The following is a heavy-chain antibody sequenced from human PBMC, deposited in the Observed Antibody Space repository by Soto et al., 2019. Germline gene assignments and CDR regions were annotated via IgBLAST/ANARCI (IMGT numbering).Heavy chain of an antibody. V-gene: IGHV1-69*01. CDR1: GGTFSSYA. J-gene: IGHJ5*02. D-gene: IGHD3-9*01. Sequence: QVQLVQSGAEVKKPGSSVKVSCKASGGTFSSYAISWVRQAPGQGLEWMGGIVPIFGTANYAPKFQGRVKITADESTSTAYMERSSLSSEDTAVYYCARDGFNDDIVTGYRFDNWFAPWGQGTLVTVSS. CDR2: IVPIFGTA. CDR3: ARDGFNDDIVTGYRFDNWFAP.